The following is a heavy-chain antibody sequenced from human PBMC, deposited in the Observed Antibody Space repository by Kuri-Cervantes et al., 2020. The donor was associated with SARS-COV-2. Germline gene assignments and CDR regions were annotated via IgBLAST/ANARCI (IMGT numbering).Heavy chain of an antibody. CDR3: ARAYYYDSSGYYPGDY. CDR2: IIPIFGTA. V-gene: IGHV1-69*13. CDR1: GGTFSSYA. D-gene: IGHD3-22*01. J-gene: IGHJ4*02. Sequence: SVKVSCKASGGTFSSYAISWVRQAPGQGLEWMGGIIPIFGTANYAQKFQGRVTITAGESTSTAYMELSSLRSEDTAVYYCARAYYYDSSGYYPGDYWGQGTLVTVAS.